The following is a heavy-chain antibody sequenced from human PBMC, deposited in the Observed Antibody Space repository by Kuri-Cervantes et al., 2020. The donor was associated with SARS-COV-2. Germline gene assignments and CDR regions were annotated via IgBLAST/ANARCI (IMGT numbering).Heavy chain of an antibody. D-gene: IGHD1-26*01. CDR2: IYYSGST. V-gene: IGHV4-30-4*08. Sequence: LRLSCTVSGGSISSGDYYWSWIRQPPGKGLEWIGYIYYSGSTYYNPSLKSRVTISVDTSKNQFSLKLGSVTAADTAVYYCARSGSYPYYYYYMDVWGKGTTVTVSS. CDR3: ARSGSYPYYYYYMDV. CDR1: GGSISSGDYY. J-gene: IGHJ6*03.